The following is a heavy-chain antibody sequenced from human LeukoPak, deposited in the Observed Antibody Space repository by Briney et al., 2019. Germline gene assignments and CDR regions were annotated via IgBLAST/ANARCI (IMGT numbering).Heavy chain of an antibody. CDR2: INPNSGGT. D-gene: IGHD3-3*01. J-gene: IGHJ4*02. V-gene: IGHV1-2*02. CDR1: GYTFTGYY. Sequence: ASVKVSCKASGYTFTGYYMHWVRQAPGQGLEWMRWINPNSGGTNYAQKFQGRVTMTRDTSISTAYMELSRLRSDDTAVYYCARDYDFWSGYYFDYWGQGTLVTVSS. CDR3: ARDYDFWSGYYFDY.